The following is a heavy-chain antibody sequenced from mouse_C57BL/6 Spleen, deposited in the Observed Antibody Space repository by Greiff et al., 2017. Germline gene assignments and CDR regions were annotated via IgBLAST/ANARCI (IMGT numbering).Heavy chain of an antibody. J-gene: IGHJ2*01. CDR3: ARGGYYGSSNY. D-gene: IGHD1-1*01. CDR2: IYPGSGST. CDR1: GYTFTSYW. Sequence: VQLQQPGAELVKPGASVEMSCKASGYTFTSYWITWVKQRPGQGLEWIGDIYPGSGSTNYNEKFKSKATLTVDTSSSTAYMQRSSLTSEDSAVYYCARGGYYGSSNYWGQGTTLTVSS. V-gene: IGHV1-55*01.